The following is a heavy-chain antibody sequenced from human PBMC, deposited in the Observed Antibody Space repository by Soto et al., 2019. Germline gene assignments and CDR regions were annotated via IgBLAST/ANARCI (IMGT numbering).Heavy chain of an antibody. Sequence: QVQLQESGPGLVKPSQTLSLTCTVSGGSISGGGYHWSWIRQHPGKGLEWIGYIYYSGTSYNPSLKSRVTISVDTSKNQFSLKLSSVTAADTAVYFCARGVRDWGQGTLVTVSS. CDR2: IYYSGT. CDR1: GGSISGGGYH. D-gene: IGHD3-10*01. CDR3: ARGVRD. V-gene: IGHV4-31*03. J-gene: IGHJ4*02.